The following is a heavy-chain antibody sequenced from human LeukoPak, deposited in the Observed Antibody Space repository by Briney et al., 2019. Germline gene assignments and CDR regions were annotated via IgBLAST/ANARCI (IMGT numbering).Heavy chain of an antibody. Sequence: SETLSLTCTVSGGSISSGDYYWRWIRQPPGKGLEWIGYIYYSGSTYYNPSLKSRVTISVDTSKNQFSLKLSSVTAADTAVYYCARELSHSSGYYDYWGQGTLVTVSS. CDR2: IYYSGST. V-gene: IGHV4-30-4*01. D-gene: IGHD3-22*01. CDR1: GGSISSGDYY. CDR3: ARELSHSSGYYDY. J-gene: IGHJ4*02.